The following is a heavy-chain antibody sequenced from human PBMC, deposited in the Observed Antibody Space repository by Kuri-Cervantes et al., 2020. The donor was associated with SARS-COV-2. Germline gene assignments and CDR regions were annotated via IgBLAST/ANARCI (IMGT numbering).Heavy chain of an antibody. CDR1: AYSIRSDYY. J-gene: IGHJ5*02. CDR3: ARVRDIVLMVYAIRGWFDP. Sequence: SETLSLTCVVSAYSIRSDYYWGWIRQPPGKGLEWIGSIYHSGTTHYNPSLKSRVTISIDTSKNQFSLKLRSVTAADTAVYYCARVRDIVLMVYAIRGWFDPWGRGTLVTVSS. CDR2: IYHSGTT. D-gene: IGHD2-8*01. V-gene: IGHV4-38-2*01.